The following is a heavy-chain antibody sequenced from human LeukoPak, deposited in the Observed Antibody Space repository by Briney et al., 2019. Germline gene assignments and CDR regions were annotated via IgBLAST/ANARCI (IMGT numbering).Heavy chain of an antibody. D-gene: IGHD2-2*01. Sequence: ASVKVSCKASGYTFTTFGISWVRQTPGQGLEWVGWISAYNGDTNYAQKLQDRVTMTTDTSTSTAYMELRSLRSDDTAVYYCARASYYCARTSCYPGDYWGQGTLVTVSS. CDR1: GYTFTTFG. CDR3: ARASYYCARTSCYPGDY. J-gene: IGHJ4*02. V-gene: IGHV1-18*01. CDR2: ISAYNGDT.